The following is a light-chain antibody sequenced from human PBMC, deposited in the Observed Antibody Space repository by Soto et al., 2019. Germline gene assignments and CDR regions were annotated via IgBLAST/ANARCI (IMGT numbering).Light chain of an antibody. J-gene: IGKJ1*01. CDR3: QKYDTAPQT. CDR2: AAS. V-gene: IGKV1-27*01. Sequence: DIQMTQSPSSLSASVGDTVTITCRASQGIIDYLAWYQQRPGKVPKLLIYAASTLQTGVPSRFRGSGAGTDFPLTISSLQPEDVGTYYCQKYDTAPQTFGQGTRVEIK. CDR1: QGIIDY.